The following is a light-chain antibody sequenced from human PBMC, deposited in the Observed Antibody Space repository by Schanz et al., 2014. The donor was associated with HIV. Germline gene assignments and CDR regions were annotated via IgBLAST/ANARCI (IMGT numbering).Light chain of an antibody. CDR1: NSDIGGHDY. CDR3: SSYLVRNTVM. CDR2: DVT. V-gene: IGLV2-14*03. Sequence: QSALTQPATVSGSPGQSITVSCTGTNSDIGGHDYVSWYQQHPDKAPRLLIYDVTTRPSGVSSRFSGSMSGNTASLTISGLQAEDEADYYCSSYLVRNTVMFGGGTKLTVL. J-gene: IGLJ3*02.